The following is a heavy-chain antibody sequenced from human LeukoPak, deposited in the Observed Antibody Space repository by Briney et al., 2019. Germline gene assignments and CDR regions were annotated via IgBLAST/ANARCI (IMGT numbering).Heavy chain of an antibody. CDR2: IYHSGST. CDR1: GGSISSSNW. V-gene: IGHV4-4*02. J-gene: IGHJ4*02. Sequence: PSGTLSLTCAVSGGSISSSNWWSWVRQPPGKGLEWIGEIYHSGSTNYNPSLKSRVTISVDKSKNQFSLKLSSVTAADTAVYYCARLDLGDSRGYYWEYFDYWGQGTLVTVSS. D-gene: IGHD3-22*01. CDR3: ARLDLGDSRGYYWEYFDY.